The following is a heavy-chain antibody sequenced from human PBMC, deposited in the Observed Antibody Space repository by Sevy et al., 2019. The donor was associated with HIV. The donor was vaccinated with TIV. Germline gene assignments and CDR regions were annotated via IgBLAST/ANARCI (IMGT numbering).Heavy chain of an antibody. V-gene: IGHV3-21*01. CDR1: GFTFSSYS. CDR2: ISSSSSYI. Sequence: GGSLRLSCAASGFTFSSYSMNWVRQAPGKGLEWVSSISSSSSYIYYADSVKGRFTISRDNARNSLYLQMNSLRAEDTAVYYCAGLSEEVTQTGWFDPWGQGTLVTVSS. J-gene: IGHJ5*02. D-gene: IGHD3-16*02. CDR3: AGLSEEVTQTGWFDP.